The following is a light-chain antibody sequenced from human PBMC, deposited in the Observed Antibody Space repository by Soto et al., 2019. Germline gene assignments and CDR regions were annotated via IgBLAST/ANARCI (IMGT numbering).Light chain of an antibody. CDR2: AAS. CDR3: QQSYSTPQT. CDR1: QSISSY. J-gene: IGKJ2*01. Sequence: DIRMTQSPSSLSASVGDRVTITCRASQSISSYLNWYQQKPGKAPKFLIYAASSLQSGVPSRFSGNGSGTDFTLTISSLQPEDFATYYCQQSYSTPQTFGQGTKLEIK. V-gene: IGKV1-39*01.